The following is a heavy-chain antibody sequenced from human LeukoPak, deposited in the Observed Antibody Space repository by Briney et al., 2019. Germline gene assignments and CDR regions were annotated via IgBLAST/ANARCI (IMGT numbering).Heavy chain of an antibody. J-gene: IGHJ6*03. D-gene: IGHD6-25*01. CDR2: IGTSSTTI. CDR1: GFTFSSYT. Sequence: GGSLRLSCAASGFTFSSYTLNWVRQPPGKGLEWVSNIGTSSTTIYYADSVKGRFTISRDNAKNSLYLQMNSLRADDTAVYYCARFAAGGSYYYYMDVWGKGTTVTVSS. CDR3: ARFAAGGSYYYYMDV. V-gene: IGHV3-48*01.